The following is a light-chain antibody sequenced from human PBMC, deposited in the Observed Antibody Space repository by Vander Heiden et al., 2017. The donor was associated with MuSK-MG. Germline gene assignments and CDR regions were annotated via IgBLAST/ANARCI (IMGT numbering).Light chain of an antibody. CDR1: QIISSD. CDR2: GAS. CDR3: QQYDTWPYT. V-gene: IGKV3D-15*01. Sequence: EIVFTPFPATLSVSPGERVTLSCRARQIISSDLAWDQQKPGQAPRLLISGASTRATGVPARFSGSGSGTDFTLTISSLQSEDFAVYYCQQYDTWPYTFGQGTKLEIK. J-gene: IGKJ2*01.